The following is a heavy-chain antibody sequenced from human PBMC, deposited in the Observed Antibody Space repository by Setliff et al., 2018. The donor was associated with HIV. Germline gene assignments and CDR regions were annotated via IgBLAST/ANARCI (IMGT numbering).Heavy chain of an antibody. J-gene: IGHJ4*02. V-gene: IGHV1-2*02. D-gene: IGHD5-12*01. CDR2: INPNSGGT. Sequence: ASVKVSCKASGYTFTDYYMHWVRQAPGQGLEWMGWINPNSGGTNFAQTLQGRVTMTTDTSTSTAYMELRSLRSDDTAVYYCASGMMATKYWGQGTLVTVSS. CDR1: GYTFTDYY. CDR3: ASGMMATKY.